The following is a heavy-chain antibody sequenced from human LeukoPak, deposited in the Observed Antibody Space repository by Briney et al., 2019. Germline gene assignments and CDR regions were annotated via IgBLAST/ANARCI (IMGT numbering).Heavy chain of an antibody. CDR2: INNDGSVT. V-gene: IGHV3-74*01. J-gene: IGHJ5*02. Sequence: GGSLRLSCAASGFTFSDYAMNWVRQAPGKGLVWVSRINNDGSVTSYADSVKGRFTISRDNAKNTLYLQMNSLRGEDTAVYYCARVPNWFDPWGQGTLVTVPS. CDR1: GFTFSDYA. CDR3: ARVPNWFDP.